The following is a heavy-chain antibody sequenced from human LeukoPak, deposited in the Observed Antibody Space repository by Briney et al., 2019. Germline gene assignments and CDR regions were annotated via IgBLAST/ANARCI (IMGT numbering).Heavy chain of an antibody. CDR3: ARGLPTYYYDSSGYYEY. V-gene: IGHV4-34*01. J-gene: IGHJ4*02. D-gene: IGHD3-22*01. CDR2: INHSGST. Sequence: KPGGSLRLSCAASGFTFSSYSMNWVRQPPGKGLEWIGEINHSGSTNYNPSLKSRVTISVDTSKNQFSLKLSSVTAADTAVYYCARGLPTYYYDSSGYYEYWGQGTLVTVSS. CDR1: GFTFSSYS.